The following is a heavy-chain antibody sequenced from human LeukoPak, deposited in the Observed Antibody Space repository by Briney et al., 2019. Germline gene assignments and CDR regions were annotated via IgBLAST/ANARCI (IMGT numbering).Heavy chain of an antibody. J-gene: IGHJ4*02. CDR3: ARCVAARPSYFDL. D-gene: IGHD6-6*01. V-gene: IGHV3-53*01. CDR1: GLIVSSNH. Sequence: GGSLRVSCAASGLIVSSNHMTWVRQVPGKGLEWVSVIYSGGSTDYADSVKGRFTISRDNSKNTVYLQMNSLRAEDTAVYYCARCVAARPSYFDLWGQGTLVTVSS. CDR2: IYSGGST.